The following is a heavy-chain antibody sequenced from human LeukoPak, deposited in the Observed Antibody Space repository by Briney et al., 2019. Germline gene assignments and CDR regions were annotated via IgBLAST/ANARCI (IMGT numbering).Heavy chain of an antibody. CDR1: GFTFSSYS. V-gene: IGHV3-21*04. CDR2: ISSSSSYI. J-gene: IGHJ4*02. CDR3: ARDRLAAPLSFDY. Sequence: PGGSLRLSCAASGFTFSSYSMNWVRQAPGKGPEWVSSISSSSSYIYYADSVKGRFTISRDNAKNSLYLQMNSLRAEDTAVYYCARDRLAAPLSFDYWGQGTLVTVSS.